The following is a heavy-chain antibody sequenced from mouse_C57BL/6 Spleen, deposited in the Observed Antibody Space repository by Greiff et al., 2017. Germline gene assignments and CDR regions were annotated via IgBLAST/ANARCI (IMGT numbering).Heavy chain of an antibody. J-gene: IGHJ4*01. CDR2: IDPSDSET. Sequence: VQLQQPGAELVRPGSSVKLSCKASGYTFTSYWMHWVKQRPIQGLEWIGNIDPSDSETHYNQKFKDKATLTVDKSSSTAYMQLSSLTSMDSAVYYGAGGDYYGKAVEAIDYWGQGTSVTVSS. D-gene: IGHD1-1*01. V-gene: IGHV1-52*01. CDR3: AGGDYYGKAVEAIDY. CDR1: GYTFTSYW.